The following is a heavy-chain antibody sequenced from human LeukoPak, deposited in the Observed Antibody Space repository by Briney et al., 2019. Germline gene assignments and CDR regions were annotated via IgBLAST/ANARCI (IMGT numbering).Heavy chain of an antibody. CDR3: ARQSGSGIDY. CDR1: GGSISSGNYN. J-gene: IGHJ4*02. Sequence: SETLSLTCTVSGGSISSGNYNWGWIRQPPGKGLEWIGSIYYSGSTYYNPSLKSRVTISVDTSKNQFSLKLSSVTAADTAVHYCARQSGSGIDYWGQGTLVTVSS. CDR2: IYYSGST. V-gene: IGHV4-39*01. D-gene: IGHD3-10*01.